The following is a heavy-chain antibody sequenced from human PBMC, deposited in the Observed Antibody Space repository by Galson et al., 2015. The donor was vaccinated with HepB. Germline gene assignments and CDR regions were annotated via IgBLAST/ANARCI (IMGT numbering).Heavy chain of an antibody. V-gene: IGHV3-23*01. CDR1: GFTFSSFA. J-gene: IGHJ4*02. D-gene: IGHD1-7*01. CDR3: AKVLEWKYMTLRTFDY. CDR2: ITSSGGST. Sequence: SLRLSCAASGFTFSSFAMSWVRQAQGKGLEWVSTITSSGGSTYYADSVKGRFTISRDNSKNTLYVQMNSLRVEDTAVYYCAKVLEWKYMTLRTFDYWGQGTLVTVSS.